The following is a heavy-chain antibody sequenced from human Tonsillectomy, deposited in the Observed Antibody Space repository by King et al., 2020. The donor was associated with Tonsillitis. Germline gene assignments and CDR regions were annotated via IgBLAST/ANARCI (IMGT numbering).Heavy chain of an antibody. D-gene: IGHD3-22*01. V-gene: IGHV3-33*08. CDR1: GFTFSNYG. CDR2: TWYDGSNK. J-gene: IGHJ4*02. Sequence: VQLVESGGGVVQPGRSLRLSCAASGFTFSNYGMHWVRQAPGKGLEWVAVTWYDGSNKYYADSVKGRFTNSRDNSKNTLYLQMNSLRAEDTAVYYCAREQYYDSSGYLFDYWGQGSLVTVSS. CDR3: AREQYYDSSGYLFDY.